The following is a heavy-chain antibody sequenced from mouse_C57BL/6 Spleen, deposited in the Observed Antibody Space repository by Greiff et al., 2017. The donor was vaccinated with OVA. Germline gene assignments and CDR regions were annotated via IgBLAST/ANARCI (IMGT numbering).Heavy chain of an antibody. CDR3: ARSNSNYGGAMDY. D-gene: IGHD2-5*01. CDR2: IYPGSGST. J-gene: IGHJ4*01. V-gene: IGHV1-55*01. Sequence: VQLQQSGAELVKPGASVKMSCKASGYTFTSYWITWVKQRPGQGLEWIGDIYPGSGSTNYNEKFKSKATLTVDTSSSTAYMQLSSLTSEDSAVYYCARSNSNYGGAMDYWGQGTSVTVSS. CDR1: GYTFTSYW.